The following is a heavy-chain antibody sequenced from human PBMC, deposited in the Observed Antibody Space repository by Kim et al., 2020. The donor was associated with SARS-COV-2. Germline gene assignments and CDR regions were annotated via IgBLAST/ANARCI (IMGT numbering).Heavy chain of an antibody. Sequence: GGSLRLSCAASGFTVSSNYMSWVRQAPGKGLEWVSVIYSGGSTYYADSVKGRFTISRDNSKNTLYLQMNSLRAEDTAVYYCARLNYGDYFDYWGQGTLVTVSS. CDR2: IYSGGST. J-gene: IGHJ4*02. CDR3: ARLNYGDYFDY. D-gene: IGHD4-17*01. V-gene: IGHV3-53*01. CDR1: GFTVSSNY.